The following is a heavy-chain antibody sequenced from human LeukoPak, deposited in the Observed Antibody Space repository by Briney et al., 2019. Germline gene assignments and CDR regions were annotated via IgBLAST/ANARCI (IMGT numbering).Heavy chain of an antibody. Sequence: GGSLRLSCAASGFTFSSYGMHWVRQAPGKGLEWVAVIWYDGSNKYYADSVKGRFTISRDNSKNTLYLQMYSLRVDDTAVYFCAREGGYSYGPSFDCWGQGTLVTVSS. V-gene: IGHV3-33*01. CDR1: GFTFSSYG. J-gene: IGHJ4*02. CDR3: AREGGYSYGPSFDC. CDR2: IWYDGSNK. D-gene: IGHD5-18*01.